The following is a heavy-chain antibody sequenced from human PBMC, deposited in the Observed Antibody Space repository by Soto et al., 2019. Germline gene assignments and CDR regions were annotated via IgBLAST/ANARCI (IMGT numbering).Heavy chain of an antibody. V-gene: IGHV3-30-3*01. D-gene: IGHD3-3*01. CDR1: GFTFSSYA. Sequence: GGSLRLSCAASGFTFSSYAMHWVRQAPGKGLEWVAVISYDGSNKYYADSVKGRFTISRDNSKNTLYLQMNSLRAEDTAVYYCARVYYDFWSGPYYWGQGTLVTVPS. CDR2: ISYDGSNK. CDR3: ARVYYDFWSGPYY. J-gene: IGHJ4*02.